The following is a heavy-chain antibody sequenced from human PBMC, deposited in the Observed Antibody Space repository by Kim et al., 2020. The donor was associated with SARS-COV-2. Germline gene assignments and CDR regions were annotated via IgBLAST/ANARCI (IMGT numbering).Heavy chain of an antibody. Sequence: ASVKVSCKASGYTFTSYAMNWVRQAPGQGLEWMGWINTNTGNPTYAQGFTGRFVFSLDTSVSTAYLQISSLKAEDTAVYYCAREGPLGYCSSTSCRAYYYYGMDVWGQGTTVTVSS. D-gene: IGHD2-2*01. V-gene: IGHV7-4-1*02. J-gene: IGHJ6*02. CDR2: INTNTGNP. CDR1: GYTFTSYA. CDR3: AREGPLGYCSSTSCRAYYYYGMDV.